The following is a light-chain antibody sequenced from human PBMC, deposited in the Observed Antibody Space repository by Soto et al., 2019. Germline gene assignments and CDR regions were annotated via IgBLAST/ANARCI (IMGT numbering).Light chain of an antibody. V-gene: IGKV1-5*01. CDR1: QGVNTW. Sequence: GDRVTITCRASQGVNTWLAWYQQKPGKAPKTLIYDASDLESGVPSRFSGSGSGTEFTLTISSLQPDDFATYYCQQYHAYSRTFGQGTKVEIK. J-gene: IGKJ1*01. CDR3: QQYHAYSRT. CDR2: DAS.